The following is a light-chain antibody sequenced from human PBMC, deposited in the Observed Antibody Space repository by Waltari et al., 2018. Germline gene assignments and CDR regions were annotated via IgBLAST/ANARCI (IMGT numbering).Light chain of an antibody. CDR2: DVT. CDR1: SSDVGAYTY. J-gene: IGLJ2*01. Sequence: QSALTQPRSVSGSPGQSVTISCIGSSSDVGAYTYFSWYQHHPGKGPKRIIYDVTKRASGVPVRFSGSKSDSTASLTISGLQAEDEADYYCCSYAGYYTIFGGGTKVTAL. CDR3: CSYAGYYTI. V-gene: IGLV2-11*01.